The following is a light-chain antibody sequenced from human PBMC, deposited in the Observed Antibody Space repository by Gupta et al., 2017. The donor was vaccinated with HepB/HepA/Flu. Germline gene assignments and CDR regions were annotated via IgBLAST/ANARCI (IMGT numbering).Light chain of an antibody. CDR3: QQDNDWHLT. V-gene: IGKV3-15*01. CDR2: AAS. Sequence: ENVMTQSPATLSVSPGERATLSCRASQSVTSNLAWYQQKPGQAPRLLIYAASTRATGTPARFRGSGSGTDFTLTISSRQSEDFAVYYCQQDNDWHLTFGGGTKVEIK. CDR1: QSVTSN. J-gene: IGKJ4*01.